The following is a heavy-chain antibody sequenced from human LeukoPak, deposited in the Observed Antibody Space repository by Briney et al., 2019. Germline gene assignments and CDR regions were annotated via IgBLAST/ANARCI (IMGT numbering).Heavy chain of an antibody. CDR1: GFTFTTYA. CDR2: ISYDGSNK. J-gene: IGHJ1*01. V-gene: IGHV3-30-3*01. CDR3: ATYSILNAREFRY. D-gene: IGHD4-11*01. Sequence: GGSLRLSCAASGFTFTTYAMHWVRQAPGKGLEWVALISYDGSNKYYADSVKGRFTISRDNSKNTLYLQMNSLRADDTAVYYCATYSILNAREFRYWGQGTLVTVTS.